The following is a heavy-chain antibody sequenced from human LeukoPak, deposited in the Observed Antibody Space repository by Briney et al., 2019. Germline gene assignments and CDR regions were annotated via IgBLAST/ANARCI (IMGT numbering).Heavy chain of an antibody. V-gene: IGHV4-39*01. D-gene: IGHD3-22*01. J-gene: IGHJ4*02. Sequence: SETLSLTCTASGGSISSSSYYWGWIRQPPGKGLEWIGSIYYSGSTYYNPSLKSRVTISVDTSKNQFSLKLSSVTAADTAVYYCARPNHYDSSGYFDWGQGTLVTVSA. CDR3: ARPNHYDSSGYFD. CDR2: IYYSGST. CDR1: GGSISSSSYY.